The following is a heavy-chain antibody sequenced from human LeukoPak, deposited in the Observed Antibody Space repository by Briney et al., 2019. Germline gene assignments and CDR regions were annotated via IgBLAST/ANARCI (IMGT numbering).Heavy chain of an antibody. CDR3: ARDRGVATYGY. V-gene: IGHV1-69*04. CDR1: GYTFTSYY. CDR2: IIPILGIA. Sequence: GASVKVSCKASGYTFTSYYIHWVRQAPGQGLEWMGRIIPILGIANYAQKFQGRVTITADKSTSTAYMELSSLRSEDTAVYYCARDRGVATYGYWGQGTLVTVSS. D-gene: IGHD5-12*01. J-gene: IGHJ4*02.